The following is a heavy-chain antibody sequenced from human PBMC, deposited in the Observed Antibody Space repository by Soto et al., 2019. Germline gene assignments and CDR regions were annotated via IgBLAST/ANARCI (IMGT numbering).Heavy chain of an antibody. CDR2: INHSGST. CDR3: AREGNIVVVTATTGFDY. Sequence: SETLSLTCAVYGGSFSGYYWSWIRQPPGKGLEWIGEINHSGSTNYNPSLKSRVTISVDTSKNQFSLKLSSVTAADTAVYYCAREGNIVVVTATTGFDYWGQGTLVTVS. J-gene: IGHJ4*02. D-gene: IGHD2-21*02. CDR1: GGSFSGYY. V-gene: IGHV4-34*01.